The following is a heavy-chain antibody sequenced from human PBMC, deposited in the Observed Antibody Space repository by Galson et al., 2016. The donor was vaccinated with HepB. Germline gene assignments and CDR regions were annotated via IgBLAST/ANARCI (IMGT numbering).Heavy chain of an antibody. CDR3: ARSGPYYTFDF. J-gene: IGHJ4*02. D-gene: IGHD3-22*01. V-gene: IGHV4-59*01. Sequence: SETLSLTCSVSGGSITGYRWSWIRQPPGKGLEWIGYIYGSGNTNYNPPLKSRVTLSLDTSKNQFSLKLSSVTAADTTVYYWARSGPYYTFDFWGQGTLVTVSS. CDR1: GGSITGYR. CDR2: IYGSGNT.